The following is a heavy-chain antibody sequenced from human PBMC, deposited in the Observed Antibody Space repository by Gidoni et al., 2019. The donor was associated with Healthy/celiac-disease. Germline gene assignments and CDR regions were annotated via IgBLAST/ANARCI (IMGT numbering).Heavy chain of an antibody. Sequence: QVQLQQWGAGLLKPSETLSLTCAVDGGSFSGYYWSWIRQPPGKGLEWIGEINHSGSTNYNPSLKSRVTISVDTSKNQFSLKLSSVTAADTAVYYCARVVVAARRGDYFDYWGQGTLVTVSS. V-gene: IGHV4-34*01. D-gene: IGHD2-15*01. CDR2: INHSGST. CDR1: GGSFSGYY. CDR3: ARVVVAARRGDYFDY. J-gene: IGHJ4*02.